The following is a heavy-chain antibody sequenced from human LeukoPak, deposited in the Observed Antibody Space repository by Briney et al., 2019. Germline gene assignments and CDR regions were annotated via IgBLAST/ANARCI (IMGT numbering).Heavy chain of an antibody. CDR2: ISYDGSNK. D-gene: IGHD4-17*01. J-gene: IGHJ5*02. CDR1: GFTFSSYA. Sequence: GGSLRLSCAASGFTFSSYAMHWVRQAPGEGLEWVAVISYDGSNKYYADSVKGRFTISRDNSKNTLYLQMNSLRAEDTAVYYCARDPYGDYVGLFDPWGQGTLVTVSS. V-gene: IGHV3-30-3*01. CDR3: ARDPYGDYVGLFDP.